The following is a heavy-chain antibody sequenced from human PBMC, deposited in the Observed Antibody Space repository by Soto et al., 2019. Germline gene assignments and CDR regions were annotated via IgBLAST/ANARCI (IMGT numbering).Heavy chain of an antibody. CDR2: IIPIFGTA. D-gene: IGHD6-6*01. CDR3: AREGGIAARVGVTDYYYYGMDV. V-gene: IGHV1-69*12. J-gene: IGHJ6*02. CDR1: GGTFSSYA. Sequence: QVQLVQSGAEVKKPGSSVKVSCKASGGTFSSYAISWVRQAPGQGLEWMGGIIPIFGTANYAQKFQGRVTITADESTSTAYMELSSLRSEDTAVYYCAREGGIAARVGVTDYYYYGMDVWGQGTTVTVSS.